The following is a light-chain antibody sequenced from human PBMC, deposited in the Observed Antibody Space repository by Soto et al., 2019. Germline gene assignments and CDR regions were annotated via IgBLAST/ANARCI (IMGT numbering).Light chain of an antibody. CDR3: CSYAGNSLGV. Sequence: QSALTQPRSVSGSPGQSVTISCTGTSSDVGGYNYVSWYQQHPGKAPKLVIYDVSKRPSGVPDRFSGSKSGNTASLTISGLQAEDEADYYCCSYAGNSLGVFGGGTKLTVL. J-gene: IGLJ3*02. CDR1: SSDVGGYNY. V-gene: IGLV2-11*01. CDR2: DVS.